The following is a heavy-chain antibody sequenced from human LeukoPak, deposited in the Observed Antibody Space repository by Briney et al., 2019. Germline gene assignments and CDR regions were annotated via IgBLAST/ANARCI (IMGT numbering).Heavy chain of an antibody. Sequence: SETLSLTCTVSGGSISSSSYYWGWIRQPPGKGLEWIGEINHSGSTNYNPSLKGRVTISVDTSKNQFSLKLSSVTAADTAVYYCARGGGITMIVDYFDYWGQGTLVTVSS. D-gene: IGHD3-22*01. CDR3: ARGGGITMIVDYFDY. J-gene: IGHJ4*02. V-gene: IGHV4-39*07. CDR1: GGSISSSSYY. CDR2: INHSGST.